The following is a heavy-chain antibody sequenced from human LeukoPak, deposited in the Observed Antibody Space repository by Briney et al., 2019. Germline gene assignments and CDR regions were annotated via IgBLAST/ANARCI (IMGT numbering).Heavy chain of an antibody. Sequence: GASVTVSCKASGYTFISYGISWVRQAPGQGLEWMGWISAYNGNTNYAQRVQGRVTMTTDTSTSTAYMEMRSLRSDDTAVYYCAREGYSGYGGYYYYGMDVLGQRDHGHRLL. CDR3: AREGYSGYGGYYYYGMDV. CDR2: ISAYNGNT. CDR1: GYTFISYG. D-gene: IGHD5-12*01. V-gene: IGHV1-18*04. J-gene: IGHJ6*04.